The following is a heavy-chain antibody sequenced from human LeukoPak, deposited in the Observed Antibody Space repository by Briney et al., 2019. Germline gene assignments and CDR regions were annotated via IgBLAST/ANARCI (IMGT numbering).Heavy chain of an antibody. CDR1: GFTFSSYG. Sequence: GGSLRLSCAASGFTFSSYGMHWVRQAPGKGLQWVSSISTRSSYLYYADSVKGRFTISRDDAKNSLYLQLNSLRAEDTAVYYCARGAIGYYYYYMDVWGKGTTVTVSS. CDR3: ARGAIGYYYYYMDV. D-gene: IGHD2-2*01. CDR2: ISTRSSYL. J-gene: IGHJ6*03. V-gene: IGHV3-21*01.